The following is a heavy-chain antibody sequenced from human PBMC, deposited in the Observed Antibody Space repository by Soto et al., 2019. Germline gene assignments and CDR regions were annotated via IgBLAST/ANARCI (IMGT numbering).Heavy chain of an antibody. CDR3: ARAGHYDFWSGFSYYYGMDV. CDR1: GGSISSSNW. V-gene: IGHV4-4*02. J-gene: IGHJ6*02. Sequence: PSETLSLTCAVSGGSISSSNWWSWVRQPPGKGLEWIGEIYHSGSTNYNPSLKSRVTISVDKSKNQFSLKLSSVTAADTAVYYCARAGHYDFWSGFSYYYGMDVWGQGTTVTVSS. CDR2: IYHSGST. D-gene: IGHD3-3*01.